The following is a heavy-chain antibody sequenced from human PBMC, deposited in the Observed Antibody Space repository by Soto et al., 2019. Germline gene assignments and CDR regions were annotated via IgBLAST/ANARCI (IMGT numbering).Heavy chain of an antibody. CDR2: MSHSGGT. Sequence: QVQLQQWGAGLLKPSETLSLTCALYGGSVSGANYYWSWIRQPPGKGLEWIGEMSHSGGTHFNPSLKSRVTISVDTSTNQFSLKMSSVTAADTALYYCARVERGTATTVVDAFDIWGPGTMVTVSS. D-gene: IGHD1-1*01. CDR3: ARVERGTATTVVDAFDI. CDR1: GGSVSGANYY. V-gene: IGHV4-34*01. J-gene: IGHJ3*02.